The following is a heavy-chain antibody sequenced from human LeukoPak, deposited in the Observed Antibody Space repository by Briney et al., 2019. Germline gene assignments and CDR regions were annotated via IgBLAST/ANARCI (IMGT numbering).Heavy chain of an antibody. CDR2: IYYSGSS. CDR3: AARERLDWILY. J-gene: IGHJ4*02. Sequence: PSETLSLTCTVSGGSISSYYWSWIRQPLGKGLEWIGYIYYSGSSNHNPSLKSRVTMSVDTSKNQLSLNLTSVTAADTAVYCCAARERLDWILYWGQGTLVTVSS. CDR1: GGSISSYY. V-gene: IGHV4-59*01. D-gene: IGHD3-9*01.